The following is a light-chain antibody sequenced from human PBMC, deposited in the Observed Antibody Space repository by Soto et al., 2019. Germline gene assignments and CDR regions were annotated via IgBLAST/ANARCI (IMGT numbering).Light chain of an antibody. CDR3: VAWDDSLNGYVV. CDR2: SNN. J-gene: IGLJ2*01. Sequence: QSVLTQPPSASGTPGQRVTISCSGSSSNIGSNTVNWYQQLPGTAPKLVIYSNNQRPSGVPDRFSGSKSGTSASLAISGLQSEDEADYYCVAWDDSLNGYVVFGGGTKATVL. V-gene: IGLV1-44*01. CDR1: SSNIGSNT.